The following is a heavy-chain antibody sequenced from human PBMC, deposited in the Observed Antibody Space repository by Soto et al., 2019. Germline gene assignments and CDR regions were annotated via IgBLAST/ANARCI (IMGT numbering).Heavy chain of an antibody. CDR1: GIIFYSFS. J-gene: IGHJ6*02. CDR3: ARDEGYGMDV. CDR2: ISNSGTKK. Sequence: GGSLRRSCVASGIIFYSFSVNLGRQAPGKGLEWVSSISNSGTKKNYADSVKGRFTISRDTANNSVFLQMNNLRGEDTAVYYCARDEGYGMDVWGQGTTVTVSS. V-gene: IGHV3-21*01.